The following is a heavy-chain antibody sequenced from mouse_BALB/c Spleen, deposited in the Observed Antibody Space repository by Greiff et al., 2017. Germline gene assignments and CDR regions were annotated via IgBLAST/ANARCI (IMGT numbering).Heavy chain of an antibody. CDR3: ARRGNGNHLFAY. CDR1: GYSFTSYY. Sequence: EVQLQQSGPELMKPGASVKISCKASGYSFTSYYMHWVKQSHGKSLEWIGYIDPFNGGTSYNQKFKGKATLTVDKSSSTAYMHLSSLTSEDSAVYYCARRGNGNHLFAYWGQGTLVTVSA. V-gene: IGHV1S135*01. CDR2: IDPFNGGT. D-gene: IGHD2-1*01. J-gene: IGHJ3*01.